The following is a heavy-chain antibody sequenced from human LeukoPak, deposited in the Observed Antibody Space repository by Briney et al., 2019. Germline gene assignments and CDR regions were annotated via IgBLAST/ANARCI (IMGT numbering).Heavy chain of an antibody. Sequence: ASVTVSCKASGYTFTNYYIHWVRQAPGQGLEWMGIINSGGRSTSYAQKFQGRVTMTRDTSTSTVYMELSSLRSEDTAVYYCAREIGPIQLHLWGSAFDYWGQGTLVTVSS. V-gene: IGHV1-46*01. D-gene: IGHD5-24*01. CDR2: INSGGRST. J-gene: IGHJ4*02. CDR1: GYTFTNYY. CDR3: AREIGPIQLHLWGSAFDY.